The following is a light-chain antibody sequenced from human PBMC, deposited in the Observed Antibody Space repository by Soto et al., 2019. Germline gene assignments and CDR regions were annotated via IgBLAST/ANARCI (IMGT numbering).Light chain of an antibody. J-gene: IGKJ2*01. CDR3: MQGTQWPYT. Sequence: DVVMTQSPLSLPVTLGQPASISCRSSQSLLYSDGHTYLNWFQQRPGQSPRRLIFKISSRDSGVPDRFSGSGSGTDFTLKISRVEAEDVGVYYCMQGTQWPYTFGQGTKMEI. CDR1: QSLLYSDGHTY. CDR2: KIS. V-gene: IGKV2-30*01.